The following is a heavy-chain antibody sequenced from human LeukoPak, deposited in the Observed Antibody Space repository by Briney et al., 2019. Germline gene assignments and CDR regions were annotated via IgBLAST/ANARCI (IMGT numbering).Heavy chain of an antibody. Sequence: SENLSLTCAVYGGSFSGYYWSWIRQPPGKGLEWIGEINHSGSTNYNPSLKSRVTMSVDTSKNQFSLKLSSVTAADTAVYYCARVGFYYDSSAKRAGYYFDYWGQGTLVTVSS. CDR2: INHSGST. CDR1: GGSFSGYY. D-gene: IGHD3-22*01. CDR3: ARVGFYYDSSAKRAGYYFDY. J-gene: IGHJ4*02. V-gene: IGHV4-34*01.